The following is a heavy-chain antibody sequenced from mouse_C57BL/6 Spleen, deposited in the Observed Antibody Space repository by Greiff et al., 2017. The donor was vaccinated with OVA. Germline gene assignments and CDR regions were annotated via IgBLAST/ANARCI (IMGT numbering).Heavy chain of an antibody. CDR1: GFTFSDYG. Sequence: DVQLVESGGGLVKPGGSLKLSCAASGFTFSDYGMHWVRQAPEKGLEWVAYISSGSSTIYYADTVKGRFTISRDNAKNTLFLQMTSLRSEDTAMYYCARGGGNYSMDYWGQGTSVTVSS. V-gene: IGHV5-17*01. CDR2: ISSGSSTI. CDR3: ARGGGNYSMDY. D-gene: IGHD1-1*02. J-gene: IGHJ4*01.